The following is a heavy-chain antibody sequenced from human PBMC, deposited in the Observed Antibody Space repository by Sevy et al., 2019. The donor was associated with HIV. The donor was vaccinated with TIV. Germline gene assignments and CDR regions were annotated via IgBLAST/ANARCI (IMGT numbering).Heavy chain of an antibody. CDR3: ARGLFDY. CDR2: IYYSGST. J-gene: IGHJ4*02. Sequence: SETLSLTCTVSGYSVSGGNYYWSWIRQPPGKGLEWIGYIYYSGSTNDNPSLKSRVTISIDTSKIQFSLRLTSVTAADTAVYYCARGLFDYWGQGTLVTVSS. V-gene: IGHV4-61*01. CDR1: GYSVSGGNYY.